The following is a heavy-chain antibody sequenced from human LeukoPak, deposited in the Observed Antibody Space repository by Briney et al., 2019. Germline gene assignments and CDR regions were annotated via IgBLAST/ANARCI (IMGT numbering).Heavy chain of an antibody. J-gene: IGHJ4*02. D-gene: IGHD3-10*01. CDR2: IQSKTDGGTT. CDR3: DTLTVRGVINI. Sequence: GGSLRLSCAASGLTISNTWMNWVRQAPGKGLELVGRIQSKTDGGTTEYAAPVKGRSTISRNDSKTTPYLQMNSLNTEDTADYYCDTLTVRGVINIWGQGTLVTVSS. V-gene: IGHV3-15*07. CDR1: GLTISNTW.